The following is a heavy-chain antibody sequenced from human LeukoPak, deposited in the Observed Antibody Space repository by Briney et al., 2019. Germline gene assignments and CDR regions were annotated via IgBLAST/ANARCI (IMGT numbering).Heavy chain of an antibody. CDR3: ARRHYYYDSSGYLDY. D-gene: IGHD3-22*01. V-gene: IGHV1-18*04. Sequence: ASVKVSCKASGYTFTGYYMHWVRQAPGQGLEWMGWISAYNGNTNYAQKLQGRVTMTTDTSTSTAYMELRSLRSDDTAVYYCARRHYYYDSSGYLDYWGQETLVTVSS. CDR1: GYTFTGYY. CDR2: ISAYNGNT. J-gene: IGHJ4*02.